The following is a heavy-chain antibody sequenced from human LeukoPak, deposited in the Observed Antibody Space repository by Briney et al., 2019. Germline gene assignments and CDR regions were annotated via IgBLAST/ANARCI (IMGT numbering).Heavy chain of an antibody. V-gene: IGHV4-39*07. Sequence: PSETLSLTCTVSGVSISSSRYYWGWIRQPPGKGLEWIASISYSGSSYYNPSLKSRVTISVDTSKNQVSLQLSSVTAADTAVYYCVRDDYGDYTRRFDPWGQGTLVTVSS. CDR1: GVSISSSRYY. J-gene: IGHJ5*02. CDR3: VRDDYGDYTRRFDP. CDR2: ISYSGSS. D-gene: IGHD4-17*01.